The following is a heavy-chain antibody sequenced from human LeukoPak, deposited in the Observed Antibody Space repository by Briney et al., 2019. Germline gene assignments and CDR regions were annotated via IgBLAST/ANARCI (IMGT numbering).Heavy chain of an antibody. CDR1: GGSISSYY. CDR3: ARARNWFAP. V-gene: IGHV4-34*01. CDR2: INHSGST. Sequence: SETLSLTCTVSGGSISSYYWSWIRQPPGKGLEWIGEINHSGSTNYNPSLKSRVTISVDTSKNQFSLKLSSVTAADTAVYYCARARNWFAPWGQGTLVTASS. J-gene: IGHJ5*02.